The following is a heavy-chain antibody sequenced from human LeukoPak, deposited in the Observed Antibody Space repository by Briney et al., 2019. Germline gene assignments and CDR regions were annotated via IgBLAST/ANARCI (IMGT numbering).Heavy chain of an antibody. Sequence: SETLSLTCTVSGGSISSYYWSWIRQPPGKGLEWIGYTYYSGSTNYNPSLKSRVTISVDTSKNQFSLKLSSVTAADTAVYYCARHGIRQGVITYDYWGQGTLVTVSS. D-gene: IGHD3-10*01. CDR2: TYYSGST. CDR3: ARHGIRQGVITYDY. J-gene: IGHJ4*02. V-gene: IGHV4-59*08. CDR1: GGSISSYY.